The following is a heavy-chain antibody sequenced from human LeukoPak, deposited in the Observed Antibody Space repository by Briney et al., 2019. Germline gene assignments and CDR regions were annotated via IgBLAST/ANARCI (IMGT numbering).Heavy chain of an antibody. J-gene: IGHJ4*02. CDR1: GFTFSNYA. Sequence: GGSLRLSCAASGFTFSNYAMRWVRQAPGKGLEWVSGISGSGDSTYYADSVKGRFSISRDNSKNTLYLQMNSLRAEDTAVYYCARRSGIAVAGAFDYWGQGTLVTVSS. D-gene: IGHD6-19*01. CDR3: ARRSGIAVAGAFDY. V-gene: IGHV3-23*01. CDR2: ISGSGDST.